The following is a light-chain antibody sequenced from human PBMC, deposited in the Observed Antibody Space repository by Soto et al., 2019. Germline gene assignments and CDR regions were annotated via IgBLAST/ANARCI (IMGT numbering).Light chain of an antibody. CDR1: QSVLYSSNNKNY. Sequence: DLVLTPSPDSLAVSMGDRATINCKSSQSVLYSSNNKNYLAWYQQKPGQPPKLLIYWASTRESGVPDRFSGSGSGTDFTLTISSLQAEDVAVYYCQQYYSTPLTFGGGSNVDIK. V-gene: IGKV4-1*01. J-gene: IGKJ4*01. CDR2: WAS. CDR3: QQYYSTPLT.